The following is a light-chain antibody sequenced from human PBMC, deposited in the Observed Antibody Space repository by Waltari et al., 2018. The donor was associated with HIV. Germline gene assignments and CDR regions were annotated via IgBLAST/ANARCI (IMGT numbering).Light chain of an antibody. J-gene: IGLJ7*01. CDR3: CSYATDRNFV. Sequence: QSALTQPAPVSGPPGQSITISCTGTSSVVGSYDFVPWYQKYPGKAPKLMIYEVSKRPSGVSNRFSGSKSGNTASLTISGLQTEDEAEYYCCSYATDRNFVFGGGTQLTVL. CDR1: SSVVGSYDF. V-gene: IGLV2-23*02. CDR2: EVS.